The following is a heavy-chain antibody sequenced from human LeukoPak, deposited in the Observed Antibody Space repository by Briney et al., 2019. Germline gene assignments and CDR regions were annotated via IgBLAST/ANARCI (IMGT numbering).Heavy chain of an antibody. CDR3: AKGNTVTPDY. CDR2: ITTDGSRT. J-gene: IGHJ4*02. CDR1: GFTFSNYP. D-gene: IGHD4-17*01. Sequence: GGSRRLSCAASGFTFSNYPMNWVRQAPGKGLEWVSAITTDGSRTYNADSVKGRFTISRDNSKNTLYLQMNSLRAEDTAVYYCAKGNTVTPDYWGQGTLVTVSS. V-gene: IGHV3-23*01.